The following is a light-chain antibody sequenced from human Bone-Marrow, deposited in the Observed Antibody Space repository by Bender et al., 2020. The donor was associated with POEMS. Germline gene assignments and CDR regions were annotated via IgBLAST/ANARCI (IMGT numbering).Light chain of an antibody. CDR3: AAWDDALNGVV. CDR1: SSDVGGYNH. V-gene: IGLV2-8*01. CDR2: DVN. J-gene: IGLJ3*02. Sequence: QSALTQPPSASGSLGQSVTISCTGASSDVGGYNHVSWYQQSPGRAPKVLIYDVNARPSGVPDRFSGSKSGTSASLAISGLQSEDEGDYYCAAWDDALNGVVFGGGTQVTAL.